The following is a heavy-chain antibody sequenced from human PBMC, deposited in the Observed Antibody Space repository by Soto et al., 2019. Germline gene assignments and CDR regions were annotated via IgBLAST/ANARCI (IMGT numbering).Heavy chain of an antibody. CDR2: IYYSGST. Sequence: SETLSLTCTVSGGSISSYYWSWIRQPPGKGLEWIGYIYYSGSTNYNPSLKSRVTISVDTSKNQFSLKLSSVTAADTAVYYCARVPFDYYDSSGYFDYWGQGTLVTVSS. CDR3: ARVPFDYYDSSGYFDY. D-gene: IGHD3-22*01. CDR1: GGSISSYY. J-gene: IGHJ4*02. V-gene: IGHV4-59*01.